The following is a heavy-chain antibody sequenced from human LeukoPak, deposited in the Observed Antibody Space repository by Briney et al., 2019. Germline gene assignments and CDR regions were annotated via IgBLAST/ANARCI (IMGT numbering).Heavy chain of an antibody. D-gene: IGHD3-22*01. CDR2: TFHTSKWNN. V-gene: IGHV6-1*01. J-gene: IGHJ4*02. CDR3: ARRRHYDYTGFFDY. Sequence: PSQTLSLTCAISGDSVSSNSASWNWFRQSPSRGLEWLGRTFHTSKWNNDYAVSVKSRITINPDTSKNHFSLQLNSVTPEDTAVYYCARRRHYDYTGFFDYWGQGTLVTVSS. CDR1: GDSVSSNSAS.